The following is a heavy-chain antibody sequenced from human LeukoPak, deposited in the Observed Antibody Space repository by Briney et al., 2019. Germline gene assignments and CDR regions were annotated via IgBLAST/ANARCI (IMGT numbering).Heavy chain of an antibody. CDR1: GFTFSSYG. D-gene: IGHD6-19*01. CDR2: IRYDGSNK. Sequence: PGGSLRLSCAASGFTFSSYGMHWVRQAPGKRLEWVAFIRYDGSNKYYADSVKGRFTISRDNSKNTLYLQMNSLRAEDTAVYYCAKAIAVAGTHHPTGFDYWGQGTLVTVSS. J-gene: IGHJ4*02. CDR3: AKAIAVAGTHHPTGFDY. V-gene: IGHV3-30*02.